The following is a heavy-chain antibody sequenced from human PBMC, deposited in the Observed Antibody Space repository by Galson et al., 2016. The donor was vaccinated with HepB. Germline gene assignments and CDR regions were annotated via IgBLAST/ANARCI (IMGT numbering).Heavy chain of an antibody. V-gene: IGHV3-23*01. D-gene: IGHD3-22*01. Sequence: SLRLSCAASGFSFSTSGMSWVRQTPGRGLEWVSGITSSGGTTHYADSVKGRFTISRDNAKNSLYLQMNSLRDEDTAVYYCARVGPEDYDSSGLDYWGQGTLVTVSS. CDR1: GFSFSTSG. CDR2: ITSSGGTT. J-gene: IGHJ4*02. CDR3: ARVGPEDYDSSGLDY.